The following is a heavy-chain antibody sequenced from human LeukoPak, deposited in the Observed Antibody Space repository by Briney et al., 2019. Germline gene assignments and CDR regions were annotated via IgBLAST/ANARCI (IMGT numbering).Heavy chain of an antibody. V-gene: IGHV5-10-1*01. Sequence: PGESLKISCKGSGYSFSTYWINWVRQMPGRGLEWMGRIDPKNSYSTYSPSFQGHVTFSADKSFTTAYLQWTSLKASDTAIYYCARHLGRYGDSWYFDFWGQGTLVTVSS. CDR3: ARHLGRYGDSWYFDF. CDR1: GYSFSTYW. D-gene: IGHD4-17*01. CDR2: IDPKNSYS. J-gene: IGHJ4*02.